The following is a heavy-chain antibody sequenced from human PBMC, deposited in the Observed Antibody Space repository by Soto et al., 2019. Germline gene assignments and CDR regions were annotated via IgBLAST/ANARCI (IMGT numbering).Heavy chain of an antibody. V-gene: IGHV3-23*01. CDR3: AKEAASSSWQTYYYYGMDD. D-gene: IGHD6-13*01. Sequence: PGGSLRLSCAVSGFTFSSHAMSWVRQAPGKGLEWVSAITGSGGSTYYAESVKGRFTISRDNSKNTLYLQMNSLRAEDTAVYYCAKEAASSSWQTYYYYGMDDWGQGTTVTVSS. CDR1: GFTFSSHA. J-gene: IGHJ6*02. CDR2: ITGSGGST.